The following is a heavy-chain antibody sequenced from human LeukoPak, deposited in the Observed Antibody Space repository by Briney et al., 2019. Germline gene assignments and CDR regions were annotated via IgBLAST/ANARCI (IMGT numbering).Heavy chain of an antibody. CDR3: AKDVRSDYFDY. CDR1: GFTFSTYW. Sequence: GGSLRLSCAASGFTFSTYWMSWVRQAPGKGLEWVANIKQDGSEKYYVDSVKGRFTMSRDNAKNSVYLQMNSLRAEDTAVYYCAKDVRSDYFDYWGQGALVTVSS. CDR2: IKQDGSEK. J-gene: IGHJ4*02. V-gene: IGHV3-7*01.